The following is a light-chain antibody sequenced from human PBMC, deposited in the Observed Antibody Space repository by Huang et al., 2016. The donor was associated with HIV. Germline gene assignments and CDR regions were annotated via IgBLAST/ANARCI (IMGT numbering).Light chain of an antibody. Sequence: DIQLTQSPASLSASAGDRVTITCRASQTVSTYLNWYQQRPGKAPNLLIYAASNLQSGVPSRFSGSGSGTDFTLTIARLQPEDVATYYCQQSFNAPFTFGPGTKVDLK. J-gene: IGKJ3*01. CDR2: AAS. CDR1: QTVSTY. CDR3: QQSFNAPFT. V-gene: IGKV1-39*01.